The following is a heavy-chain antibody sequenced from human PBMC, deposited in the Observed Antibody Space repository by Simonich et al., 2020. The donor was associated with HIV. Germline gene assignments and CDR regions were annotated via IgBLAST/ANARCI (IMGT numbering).Heavy chain of an antibody. D-gene: IGHD7-27*01. V-gene: IGHV4-34*01. CDR3: ARGGVGNWAFDF. J-gene: IGHJ4*02. Sequence: QLQVQESGPGLVKPSETLSFTCAVYGGSFSGYSWLWIRQPPGKGLEWIGEINHSGSTKYNPSLKSRVTISLDTSKKQFSLKLSSVTAADTAVYYCARGGVGNWAFDFWGQGTLVTVSS. CDR1: GGSFSGYS. CDR2: INHSGST.